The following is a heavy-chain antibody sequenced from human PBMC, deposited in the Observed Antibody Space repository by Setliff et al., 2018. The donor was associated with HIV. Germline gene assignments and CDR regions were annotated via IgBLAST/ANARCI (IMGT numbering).Heavy chain of an antibody. CDR3: AKDHATVLTQLDY. V-gene: IGHV3-23*01. CDR1: GFTFSSYA. Sequence: AGGSLRLSCAASGFTFSSYAMSWVRQAPGKGLEWVSGISASGGSTYSADSVKGRFTISRDNSKNTLFLQINSLRAEDTAVYYCAKDHATVLTQLDYWGQGTLVTVSS. D-gene: IGHD2-8*01. CDR2: ISASGGST. J-gene: IGHJ4*02.